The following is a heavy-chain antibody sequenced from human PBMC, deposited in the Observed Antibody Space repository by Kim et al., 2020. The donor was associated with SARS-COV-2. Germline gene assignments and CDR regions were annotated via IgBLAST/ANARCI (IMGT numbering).Heavy chain of an antibody. CDR1: GGTFSSYA. J-gene: IGHJ4*02. Sequence: SVKVSCKASGGTFSSYAISWVRQAPGQGLEWMGGIIPIFGTANYAQKFQGRVTITADESTSTAYMELSSLRSEDTAVYYCATDSSGYYYPFGYWGQGTLVTVSS. V-gene: IGHV1-69*13. CDR3: ATDSSGYYYPFGY. D-gene: IGHD3-22*01. CDR2: IIPIFGTA.